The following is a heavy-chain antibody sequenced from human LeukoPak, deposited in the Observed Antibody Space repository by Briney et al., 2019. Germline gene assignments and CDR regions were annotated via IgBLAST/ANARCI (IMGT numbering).Heavy chain of an antibody. J-gene: IGHJ4*02. CDR1: GFTFSDAW. CDR2: IKSKIDGGTT. D-gene: IGHD4-11*01. Sequence: PGGSLRLSCEVSGFTFSDAWMSWVRQAPGKGLEWVGRIKSKIDGGTTDYAAPVKGRFIISRDDSKNTLYLEMNSLRAEDTAVYYCAKPKGLVTTVPFDYWGQGTLVTVSS. CDR3: AKPKGLVTTVPFDY. V-gene: IGHV3-15*01.